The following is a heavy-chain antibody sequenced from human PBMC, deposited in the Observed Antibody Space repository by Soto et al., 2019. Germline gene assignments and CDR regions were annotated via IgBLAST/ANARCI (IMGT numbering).Heavy chain of an antibody. J-gene: IGHJ4*02. V-gene: IGHV3-30-3*01. CDR2: ISSDGSTK. CDR3: ATINIAVTTIDH. CDR1: GFTFSTYV. Sequence: QVQLVESGGGVVQPGRSLRLSCAGSGFTFSTYVMHWVRQAPGKGLEWVAVISSDGSTKYYADSVKGRFTISRDNSNNTLYLQMSSLRPEDTAVYHCATINIAVTTIDHWGQGTLVTVPA. D-gene: IGHD4-4*01.